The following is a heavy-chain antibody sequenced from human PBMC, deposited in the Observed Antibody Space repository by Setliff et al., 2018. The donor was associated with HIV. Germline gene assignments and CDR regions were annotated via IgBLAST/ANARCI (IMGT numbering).Heavy chain of an antibody. Sequence: GGSLRLSCAASGFTFSSYAMSWVRQTPEKGQDWVSIITSGGSTYYADSAKGRFIISRDNSKNTLYLQMNSLRAEDTAVYYFARYQWELLKGAIDYWGQGTLVTVSS. CDR3: ARYQWELLKGAIDY. J-gene: IGHJ4*02. CDR1: GFTFSSYA. CDR2: ITSGGST. D-gene: IGHD1-26*01. V-gene: IGHV3-23*01.